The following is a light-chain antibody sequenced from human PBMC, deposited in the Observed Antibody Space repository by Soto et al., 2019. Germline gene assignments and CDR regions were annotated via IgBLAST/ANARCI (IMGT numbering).Light chain of an antibody. Sequence: NVLTQSPAPLSFSPGGRATLSCRPSQSVSSYLAWYQQKPGQAPRLLIYDASNRATGIPARFSGSGSGTDFTLTISSLEPEDFAVYYCQQRSNWPPTFGQGTKV. V-gene: IGKV3-11*01. CDR3: QQRSNWPPT. CDR1: QSVSSY. J-gene: IGKJ1*01. CDR2: DAS.